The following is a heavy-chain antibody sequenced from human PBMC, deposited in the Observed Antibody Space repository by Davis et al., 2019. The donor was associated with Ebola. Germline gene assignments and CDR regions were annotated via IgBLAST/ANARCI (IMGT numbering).Heavy chain of an antibody. CDR3: ARDWPIDVVVVAATFDY. J-gene: IGHJ4*02. CDR1: EFAFSSYW. Sequence: GESLKISCAASEFAFSSYWMHWVRQTPGKGPVWVSRISPDGRSTSYADSVKGRFIISRDNAKNTLFLQMTSLRAEDTAVYYCARDWPIDVVVVAATFDYWGQGTLVTVSS. D-gene: IGHD2-15*01. CDR2: ISPDGRST. V-gene: IGHV3-74*01.